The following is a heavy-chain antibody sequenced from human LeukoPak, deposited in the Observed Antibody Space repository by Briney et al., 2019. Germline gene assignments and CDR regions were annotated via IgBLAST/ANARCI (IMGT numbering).Heavy chain of an antibody. D-gene: IGHD6-13*01. CDR3: ARVSVIAAAALHFDN. Sequence: SETLSLTCTVSGGSFSSYYWSWIRKPPGKEPQRIGYINYSGRTNYNPSLSSRVTISVDTSKNQFSLKLNSLTAADTAMYYCARVSVIAAAALHFDNWGQGTLVTVSS. V-gene: IGHV4-59*01. CDR1: GGSFSSYY. CDR2: INYSGRT. J-gene: IGHJ4*02.